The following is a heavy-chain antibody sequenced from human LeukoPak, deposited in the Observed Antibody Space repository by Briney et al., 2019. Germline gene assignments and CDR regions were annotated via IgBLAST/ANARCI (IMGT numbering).Heavy chain of an antibody. Sequence: SETLSLTCTVSGGSISSGDYYWSWIRQPPGKGLEWIGYIYYSGSTYYNPSLKSRVTISVDASKNQFSLKLSSVTAADTAVYYCARGEGVTTWFDPWGQGTLVTVSS. CDR3: ARGEGVTTWFDP. D-gene: IGHD4-17*01. V-gene: IGHV4-30-4*01. CDR2: IYYSGST. J-gene: IGHJ5*02. CDR1: GGSISSGDYY.